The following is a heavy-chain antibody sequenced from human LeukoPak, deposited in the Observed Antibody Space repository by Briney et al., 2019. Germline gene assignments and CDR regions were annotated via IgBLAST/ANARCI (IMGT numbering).Heavy chain of an antibody. CDR3: ARVLEGDDCGDYYGMDV. D-gene: IGHD4-17*01. CDR1: GFTFSSYS. V-gene: IGHV3-21*01. Sequence: PGGSLRLSCAASGFTFSSYSMNWVRQAPGKGLEWVSSISSSSSYIYYADSVKGRFTISRDNAKNSLYLQMNSLRAEDTAVYYCARVLEGDDCGDYYGMDVWGQGTTVTVSS. CDR2: ISSSSSYI. J-gene: IGHJ6*02.